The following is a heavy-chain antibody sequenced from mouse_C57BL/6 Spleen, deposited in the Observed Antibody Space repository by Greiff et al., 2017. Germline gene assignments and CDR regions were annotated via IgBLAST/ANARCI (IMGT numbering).Heavy chain of an antibody. Sequence: EVQVVESGPGLVKPSQSLSLTCSVTGYSITSGYYWNWIRQFPGNKLEWMGYISYDGSNKYNPSLKNRISITRDTSKNQFFLKLNSVTTEDTATYYCARDEHYGSRGVFDVWGTGTTVTVSS. V-gene: IGHV3-6*01. J-gene: IGHJ1*03. CDR2: ISYDGSN. D-gene: IGHD1-1*01. CDR3: ARDEHYGSRGVFDV. CDR1: GYSITSGYY.